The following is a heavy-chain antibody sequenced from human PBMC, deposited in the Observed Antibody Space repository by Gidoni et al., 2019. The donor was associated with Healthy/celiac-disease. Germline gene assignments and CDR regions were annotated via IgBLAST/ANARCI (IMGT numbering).Heavy chain of an antibody. CDR1: GCTFSSYG. V-gene: IGHV3-33*01. J-gene: IGHJ4*02. D-gene: IGHD3-10*01. CDR3: ARDFGELLYILDY. Sequence: QVQLVESGGGVVQPGRSLRLSCAASGCTFSSYGMHWVRQAPGKGLEWVAVIWYDGSNKYYADSVKGRFTISRDNSKNTLYLQMNSLRAEDTAVYYCARDFGELLYILDYWGQGTLVTVSS. CDR2: IWYDGSNK.